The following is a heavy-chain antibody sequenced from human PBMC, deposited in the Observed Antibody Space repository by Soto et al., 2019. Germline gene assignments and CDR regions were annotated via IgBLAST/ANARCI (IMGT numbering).Heavy chain of an antibody. CDR2: INPSGGST. D-gene: IGHD1-26*01. CDR3: ARLRWELLGLGYYYYGMDV. V-gene: IGHV1-46*01. CDR1: GYTFTSYY. J-gene: IGHJ6*02. Sequence: ASVKVSCKASGYTFTSYYMHWVRQAPGQGLEWMGIINPSGGSTSYAQKFQGRVTMTRDTSISTAYLQWSSLKASDTAMYYCARLRWELLGLGYYYYGMDVWGQGTTVTVSS.